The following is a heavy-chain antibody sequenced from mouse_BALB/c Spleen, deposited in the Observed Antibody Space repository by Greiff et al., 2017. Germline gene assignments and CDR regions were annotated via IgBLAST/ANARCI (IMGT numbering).Heavy chain of an antibody. J-gene: IGHJ3*01. CDR2: IDPANGNT. D-gene: IGHD1-1*01. V-gene: IGHV14-3*02. Sequence: EVMLVESGAELVKPGASVKLSCTASGFNIKDTYMHWVKQRPEQGLEWIGRIDPANGNTKYDPKFQGKATITADTSSNTAYLQLSSLTSEDTAVYYCAGDYYGSSYPYWGQGTLVTVSA. CDR3: AGDYYGSSYPY. CDR1: GFNIKDTY.